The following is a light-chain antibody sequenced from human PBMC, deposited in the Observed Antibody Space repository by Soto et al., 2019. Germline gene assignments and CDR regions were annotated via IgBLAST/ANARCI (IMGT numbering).Light chain of an antibody. CDR1: QSISSW. CDR2: KAS. V-gene: IGKV1-5*03. J-gene: IGKJ1*01. Sequence: DIQMTQSPSTLSASVGDRVTITCRASQSISSWLAWYQQKPGKAPKLLIYKASSLESGVPSRFSGSGSGTEFTLTISSLQPDDFAPNYCQQYNSYSWTFGQGTEVEIK. CDR3: QQYNSYSWT.